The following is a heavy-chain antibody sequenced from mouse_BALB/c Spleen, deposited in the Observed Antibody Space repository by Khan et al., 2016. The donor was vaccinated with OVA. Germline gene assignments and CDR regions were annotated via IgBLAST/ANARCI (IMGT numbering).Heavy chain of an antibody. CDR1: GYTFTSYW. CDR2: LGPGSGST. D-gene: IGHD1-1*02. CDR3: ARSNYDGGRLYAMDY. J-gene: IGHJ4*01. V-gene: IGHV1S41*01. Sequence: DLVKPGASVKLSCKASGYTFTSYWIYWIKQRPGEGLEWIGRLGPGSGSTYYNEMFKDKATLTVDTSSSTSYIQLSSLSSEDSAVYFCARSNYDGGRLYAMDYWGQGTSVTVSS.